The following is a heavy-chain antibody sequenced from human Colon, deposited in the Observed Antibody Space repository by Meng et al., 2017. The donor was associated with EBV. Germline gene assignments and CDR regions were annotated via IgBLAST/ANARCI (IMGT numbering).Heavy chain of an antibody. D-gene: IGHD4-17*01. V-gene: IGHV4-39*01. CDR1: GGFLANSDYF. Sequence: LQLQESGPGLVKPSETLSLTRTVSGGFLANSDYFWDWIRQPPGKGLEWIGSVRYSGTAYYNPSLTSRVTISVDTSKNQFSLNLSSLTAADTAVYYCARHVYGDSYGFWGQGTLVTVSS. CDR3: ARHVYGDSYGF. CDR2: VRYSGTA. J-gene: IGHJ4*02.